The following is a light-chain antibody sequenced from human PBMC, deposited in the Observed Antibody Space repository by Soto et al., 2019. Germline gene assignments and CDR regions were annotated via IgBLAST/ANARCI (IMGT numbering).Light chain of an antibody. Sequence: QSALTQPASVSGSLGQSISISCTGTSRDVGNYNYVSWYQHHTGRAPKLVIYDVNNRPAGISNRFSGSKSDNTASLIIFGLQAEDEADYYCSLYTSSSNLIFGGGTKLTVL. V-gene: IGLV2-14*03. CDR2: DVN. CDR3: SLYTSSSNLI. J-gene: IGLJ2*01. CDR1: SRDVGNYNY.